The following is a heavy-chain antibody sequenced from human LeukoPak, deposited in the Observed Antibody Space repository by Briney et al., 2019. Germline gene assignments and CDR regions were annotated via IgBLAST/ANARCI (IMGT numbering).Heavy chain of an antibody. CDR3: ARQRVSGYFDPMGGWFDP. D-gene: IGHD3-9*01. V-gene: IGHV4-59*08. CDR2: IYYSGST. J-gene: IGHJ5*02. Sequence: SPSETLSLTCTVSGGSISSYYWSWIRQPPGKGLEWIGYIYYSGSTNYNPSLKSRVTISVDTSKNQFSLKLSSVTAADTAVYYCARQRVSGYFDPMGGWFDPWGQGTLVTVSS. CDR1: GGSISSYY.